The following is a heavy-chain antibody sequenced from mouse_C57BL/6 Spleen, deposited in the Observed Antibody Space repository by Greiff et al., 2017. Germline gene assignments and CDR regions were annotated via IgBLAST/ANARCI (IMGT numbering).Heavy chain of an antibody. CDR1: GYTFTSYW. J-gene: IGHJ2*01. CDR2: IDPSDSET. Sequence: QVQLQQPGAELVRPGSSVKLSCKASGYTFTSYWMHWVKQRPIQGLEWIGNIDPSDSETHYNQKFKDKATLTVDKSSSTAYMQLSSLTSEDSAVYYCARERAGTEGVYYFDYWGQGTTLTVSS. V-gene: IGHV1-52*01. D-gene: IGHD3-3*01. CDR3: ARERAGTEGVYYFDY.